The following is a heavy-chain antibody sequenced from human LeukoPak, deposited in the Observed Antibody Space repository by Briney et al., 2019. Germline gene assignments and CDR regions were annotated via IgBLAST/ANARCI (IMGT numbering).Heavy chain of an antibody. CDR1: GYTFTSYD. CDR3: ARVFGSWYKDYYYGMDV. Sequence: ASVKVSCKASGYTFTSYDINWVRQATGQGLEWMGWMNPNSGNTGYAQKFQGRVTMTRNTSISTAYMELSSLRSDDTAVYYCARVFGSWYKDYYYGMDVWGQGTTVTVSS. D-gene: IGHD6-13*01. V-gene: IGHV1-8*01. J-gene: IGHJ6*02. CDR2: MNPNSGNT.